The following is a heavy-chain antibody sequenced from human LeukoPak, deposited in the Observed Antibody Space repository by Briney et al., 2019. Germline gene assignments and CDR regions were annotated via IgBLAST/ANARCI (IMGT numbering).Heavy chain of an antibody. J-gene: IGHJ6*02. CDR1: GFTFSSYA. CDR3: ARGAFWSGYYGMDV. D-gene: IGHD3-3*01. CDR2: IGVRGTI. V-gene: IGHV3-23*01. Sequence: PGGSLRLSCAASGFTFSSYAMSWVRQAPGKGLEWVSTIGVRGTIYYADSVKGRFTISRDNSKNTLYLQMNSLRAEDTAVYYCARGAFWSGYYGMDVWGQGTTVTVSS.